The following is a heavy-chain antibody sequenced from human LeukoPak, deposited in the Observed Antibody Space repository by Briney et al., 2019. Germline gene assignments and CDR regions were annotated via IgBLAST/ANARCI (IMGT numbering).Heavy chain of an antibody. CDR1: GGSISSGGYY. Sequence: SETLSLTCTVSGGSISSGGYYWSWIRQHPGKGLEWIGYIYYSGSTYYNPSLKSRVTVSVDTSKNQFSLKLSSVTAADTAVYYCASWDFESGYYKVGYFDYWGQGTLVTVSS. D-gene: IGHD3/OR15-3a*01. CDR2: IYYSGST. V-gene: IGHV4-31*03. CDR3: ASWDFESGYYKVGYFDY. J-gene: IGHJ4*02.